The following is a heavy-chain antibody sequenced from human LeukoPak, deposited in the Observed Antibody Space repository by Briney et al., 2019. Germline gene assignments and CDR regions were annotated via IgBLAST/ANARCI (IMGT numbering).Heavy chain of an antibody. CDR3: AELGITMIGGV. V-gene: IGHV3-48*03. CDR2: ISSSGSTI. J-gene: IGHJ6*04. CDR1: GFTXSSYE. D-gene: IGHD3-10*02. Sequence: SLRLSXAASGFTXSSYEMNWVRQAPGKGLEWVSYISSSGSTIYYADSVKGRFTISRDNAKNSLYLQMNSLRAEDTAVYYCAELGITMIGGVWGKGTTVTISS.